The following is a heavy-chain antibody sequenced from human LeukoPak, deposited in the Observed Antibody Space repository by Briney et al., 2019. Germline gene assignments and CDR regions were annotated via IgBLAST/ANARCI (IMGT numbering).Heavy chain of an antibody. V-gene: IGHV3-21*01. J-gene: IGHJ5*02. D-gene: IGHD3-10*01. Sequence: PGGSLRLSCAASGFTFSSYSMNWVRQAPGKGLEWVSSISSSSSYISYADSVKGRFTISRDDAKNSLYLQMNSLRAEDTAVYYCARDRDGSGSYYNVATGWFDPWGQGTLVTVSS. CDR3: ARDRDGSGSYYNVATGWFDP. CDR2: ISSSSSYI. CDR1: GFTFSSYS.